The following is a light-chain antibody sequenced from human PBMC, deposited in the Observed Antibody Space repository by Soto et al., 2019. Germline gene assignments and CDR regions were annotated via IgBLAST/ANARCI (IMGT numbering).Light chain of an antibody. CDR3: QQYGSSSFT. CDR2: GAS. Sequence: EIVLTQSPGTLSLSPGERATLSCRASQSVSSSYLAWYQQKPGQAPRLLIYGASSRATRIPDRFSGSGSGTDFTLTISRLEPEDFAAYYCQQYGSSSFTFGPGTKVDIK. V-gene: IGKV3-20*01. J-gene: IGKJ3*01. CDR1: QSVSSSY.